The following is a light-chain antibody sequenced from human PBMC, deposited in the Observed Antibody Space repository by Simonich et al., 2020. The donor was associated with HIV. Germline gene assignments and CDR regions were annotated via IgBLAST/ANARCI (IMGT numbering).Light chain of an antibody. CDR1: SSDVGNYNY. J-gene: IGLJ2*01. Sequence: QSALTQPRSVSVSPGQSVTISCTGTSSDVGNYNYVSWYQQHPGKAPKLMIYDVTKRPSGVPDRFSGSKSGNTASLTISGLQAEDEADYYCCSYAGSYTIFGGGTKLTVL. V-gene: IGLV2-11*01. CDR3: CSYAGSYTI. CDR2: DVT.